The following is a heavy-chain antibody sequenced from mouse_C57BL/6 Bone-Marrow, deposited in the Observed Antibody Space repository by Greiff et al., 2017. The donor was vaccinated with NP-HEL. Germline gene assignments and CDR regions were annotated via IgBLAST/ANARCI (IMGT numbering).Heavy chain of an antibody. D-gene: IGHD4-1*01. V-gene: IGHV1-55*01. CDR2: IYPGSGST. CDR3: ARGLTGTSYWYFDV. Sequence: QVQLQQPGAELVKPGASVKMSCKASGYTFTSYWITWVKQRPGQGLEWIGDIYPGSGSTNYNEKFKSKATLTVDTSSSTAYMQLHSLTSEDSAVYYCARGLTGTSYWYFDVWGTGTTVTVSS. CDR1: GYTFTSYW. J-gene: IGHJ1*03.